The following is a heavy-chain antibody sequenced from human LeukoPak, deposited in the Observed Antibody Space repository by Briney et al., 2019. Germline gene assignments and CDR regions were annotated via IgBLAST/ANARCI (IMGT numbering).Heavy chain of an antibody. CDR2: ISSSRSYI. D-gene: IGHD5-12*01. J-gene: IGHJ4*02. CDR3: APALSLYDYIYFDY. V-gene: IGHV3-21*01. Sequence: PGGSLRLSCAASGFTFSSYTMNWVRQAPGKGLEWVSFISSSRSYIYYADSVKGRFTISRDNTMNSLFLQMNSLRAEDTAVYYCAPALSLYDYIYFDYWGQGTLVTVSS. CDR1: GFTFSSYT.